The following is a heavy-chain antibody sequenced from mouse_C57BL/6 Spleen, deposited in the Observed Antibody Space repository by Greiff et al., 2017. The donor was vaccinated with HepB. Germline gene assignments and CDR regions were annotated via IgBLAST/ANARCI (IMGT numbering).Heavy chain of an antibody. J-gene: IGHJ1*03. CDR2: IRLKSDNYAT. CDR1: GFTFSNYW. CDR3: TALYGNWYFEV. Sequence: EVQLQQSGGGLVQPGGSMKLSCVASGFTFSNYWMNWVRQSPEKGLEWVAQIRLKSDNYATHYAESVKGRFTISRDDSKSSVYLQMNNIRDEVTGIYYCTALYGNWYFEVWGTGTTVTVSS. D-gene: IGHD2-1*01. V-gene: IGHV6-3*01.